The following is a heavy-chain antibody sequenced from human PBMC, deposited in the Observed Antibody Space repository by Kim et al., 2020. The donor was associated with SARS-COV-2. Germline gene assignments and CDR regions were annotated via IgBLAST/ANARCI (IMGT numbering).Heavy chain of an antibody. D-gene: IGHD3-10*01. CDR2: IKAKTDREAK. CDR3: ATGLYGALHH. V-gene: IGHV3-15*01. J-gene: IGHJ5*02. Sequence: GGSLRLSCVVSGINFQISWMSWVRKSPGKGLEWLGLIKAKTDREAKDYAAPVEGRFAISRDDSKNTAYLQMNSLQSGDTAVYYCATGLYGALHHWGHGT. CDR1: GINFQISW.